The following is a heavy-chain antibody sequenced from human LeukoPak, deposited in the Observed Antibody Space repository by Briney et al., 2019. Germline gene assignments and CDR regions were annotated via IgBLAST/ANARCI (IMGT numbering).Heavy chain of an antibody. D-gene: IGHD6-19*01. CDR2: IWYDGSNK. V-gene: IGHV3-33*06. J-gene: IGHJ3*01. CDR1: GFTFSSYG. CDR3: AKDIDRYSSALDF. Sequence: GGSLRLSCAASGFTFSSYGMHWVRQAPGKGLEWVAVIWYDGSNKYYADSVKGRFTISRDNSKNTLYLQMNSLRAEDTAVYYCAKDIDRYSSALDFWGQGTMVTVSS.